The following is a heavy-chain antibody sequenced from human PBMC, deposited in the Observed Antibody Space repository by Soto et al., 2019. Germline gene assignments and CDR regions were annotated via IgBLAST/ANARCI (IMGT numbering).Heavy chain of an antibody. J-gene: IGHJ4*02. CDR3: ERDLERYYYGSGSYYTF. D-gene: IGHD3-10*01. V-gene: IGHV1-18*01. Sequence: ASVKVSCKASGYTFTSYGISWVRQAPGQGLEWMGWISAYNGNTNYAQKLQGRVTMTTDTSTSTAYMELRSLRSDDTAVYYCERDLERYYYGSGSYYTFWGQGTLVTVSS. CDR1: GYTFTSYG. CDR2: ISAYNGNT.